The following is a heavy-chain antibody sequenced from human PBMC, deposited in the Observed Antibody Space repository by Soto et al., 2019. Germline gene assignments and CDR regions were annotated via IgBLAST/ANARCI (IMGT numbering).Heavy chain of an antibody. CDR3: ARDNYGMDV. J-gene: IGHJ6*02. CDR2: IWYDGSNK. Sequence: QVQLVESGGGVVQPGRSLRLSCAASGFTFSSYGMHWFRQAPGKGLEWVAVIWYDGSNKYYADSVKGRFTISRDNSKNTLYLQMNSLRAEDTAVYYCARDNYGMDVWGQGTTVTVSS. CDR1: GFTFSSYG. V-gene: IGHV3-33*01.